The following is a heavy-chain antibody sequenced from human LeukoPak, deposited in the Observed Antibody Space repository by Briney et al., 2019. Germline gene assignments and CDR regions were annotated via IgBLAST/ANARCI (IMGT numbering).Heavy chain of an antibody. CDR3: ARDYGGMTMVRTGGFDY. CDR2: INPNSGGT. CDR1: GYTFTGYY. Sequence: ASVRVSCKASGYTFTGYYLHWVRQAPGQGREWMGWINPNSGGTNYAQKFQGRVTMTRDTSISTAYMELSRLRSDDTAVYYCARDYGGMTMVRTGGFDYWGQGTLVTVSS. V-gene: IGHV1-2*02. J-gene: IGHJ4*02. D-gene: IGHD4/OR15-4a*01.